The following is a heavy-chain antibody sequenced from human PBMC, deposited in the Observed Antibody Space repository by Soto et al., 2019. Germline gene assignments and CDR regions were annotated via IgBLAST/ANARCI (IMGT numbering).Heavy chain of an antibody. J-gene: IGHJ4*02. CDR3: ARGPPYIAAAGTDY. V-gene: IGHV4-34*01. Sequence: QVQLQQWGAGLLKPSETLSLTCAVYGGSFSGYYWSWIRQPPGKGLEWIGEIKHSGSTNYNPSLKSRVTIPVDTSKNQFSLKLSYVTAADTAVYYCARGPPYIAAAGTDYWGQGTLVTVSS. CDR1: GGSFSGYY. CDR2: IKHSGST. D-gene: IGHD6-13*01.